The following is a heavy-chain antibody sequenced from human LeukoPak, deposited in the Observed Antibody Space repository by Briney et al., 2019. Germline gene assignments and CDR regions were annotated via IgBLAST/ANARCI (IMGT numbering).Heavy chain of an antibody. D-gene: IGHD3-10*01. J-gene: IGHJ4*02. CDR1: GGSFSGYY. V-gene: IGHV4-34*01. Sequence: SETLSLTCPVYGGSFSGYYWSWIRQPPGKGLEWIGEINHSGSTNYNPSLKSRVTISVDTSKNQFSLKLSSVTAADTAVYYCARGGRRGVHGYYFDYWGQGTLVTVSS. CDR3: ARGGRRGVHGYYFDY. CDR2: INHSGST.